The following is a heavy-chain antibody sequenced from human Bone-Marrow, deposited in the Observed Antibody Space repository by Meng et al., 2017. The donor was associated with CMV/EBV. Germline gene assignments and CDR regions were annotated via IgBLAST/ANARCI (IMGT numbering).Heavy chain of an antibody. V-gene: IGHV3-30*02. CDR3: AKYCSSTSCHMEFDY. Sequence: GGSLRLSCAASGFTFSSYGMHWVRQAPGKGLEWVAFIRYDGSNKYYADSVKGRFTISRDNSKNTLYLQMNSLRAEDTAVYYCAKYCSSTSCHMEFDYWGQGKLVNVSS. D-gene: IGHD2-2*01. J-gene: IGHJ4*02. CDR1: GFTFSSYG. CDR2: IRYDGSNK.